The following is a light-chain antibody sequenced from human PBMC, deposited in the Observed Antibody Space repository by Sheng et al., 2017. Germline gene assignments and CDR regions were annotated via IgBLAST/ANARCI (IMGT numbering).Light chain of an antibody. CDR3: QHLNSHPFT. J-gene: IGKJ3*01. V-gene: IGKV1-9*01. CDR2: AAS. Sequence: IQLTQSPSSLSASVGDRVTVTCRASQDISSYLAWYQQKPGKAPKLLIYAASSLHTGVPSRFSGSGSGTDFTLTISSLQPEDFATYYCQHLNSHPFTFGPGTKVDIK. CDR1: QDISSY.